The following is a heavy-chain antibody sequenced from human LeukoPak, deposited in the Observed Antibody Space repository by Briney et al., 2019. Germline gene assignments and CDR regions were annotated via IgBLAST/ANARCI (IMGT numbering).Heavy chain of an antibody. V-gene: IGHV4-34*01. CDR3: ARGHNIVATTLYYFDY. Sequence: KPSETLSLTCAVYGGSFSGYYWSWIRQPPGKGLEWIGEINHSGSTNYNPSLKSRVTISVDTSKNQFSLKLSSVTAADTAVYYCARGHNIVATTLYYFDYWGQGTLVTVSS. D-gene: IGHD5-12*01. CDR2: INHSGST. J-gene: IGHJ4*02. CDR1: GGSFSGYY.